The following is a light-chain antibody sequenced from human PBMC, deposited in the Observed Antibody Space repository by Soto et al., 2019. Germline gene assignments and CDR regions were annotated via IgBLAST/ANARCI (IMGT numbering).Light chain of an antibody. CDR2: GAS. CDR3: QQYGPSLT. CDR1: QNIRSSY. V-gene: IGKV3-20*01. J-gene: IGKJ5*01. Sequence: EIVMTQSPATLSVSPGERATLSCRASQNIRSSYLAWYQQKPGQAPRLLFYGASSRVTGIPGRLSASGSGADFTLTISRLEPEDFAVYFCQQYGPSLTFGQGARLEIK.